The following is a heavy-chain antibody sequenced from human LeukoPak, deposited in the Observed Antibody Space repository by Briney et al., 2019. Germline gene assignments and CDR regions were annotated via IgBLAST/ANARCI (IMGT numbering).Heavy chain of an antibody. V-gene: IGHV3-23*01. CDR1: VFTFSSYA. J-gene: IGHJ4*02. CDR2: IRGCGCST. D-gene: IGHD4-17*01. CDR3: ANHRYDYGDSFDY. Sequence: GGSVSLSCVASVFTFSSYAMSWVRQAAGKGLEWVSAIRGCGCSTYYADSVKGRFTISRDNSKNTLYLQMNSLRAEDTAVYYCANHRYDYGDSFDYWGQGTLVTVSS.